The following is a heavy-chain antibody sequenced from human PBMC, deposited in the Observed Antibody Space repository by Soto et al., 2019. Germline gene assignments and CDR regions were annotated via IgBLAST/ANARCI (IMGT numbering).Heavy chain of an antibody. J-gene: IGHJ4*02. D-gene: IGHD3-10*01. Sequence: EVQLVESGGGLVQPGGSLRLSCVASGFTFSSYDMHWVRQATGKGLEWVSAIGIGGDTYYPGSVKGRFTISRENAKNSLYLQINSLRAGDTAVYYCTRGMVRGDQHFDFWGQGTLVTVSS. CDR1: GFTFSSYD. CDR2: IGIGGDT. CDR3: TRGMVRGDQHFDF. V-gene: IGHV3-13*04.